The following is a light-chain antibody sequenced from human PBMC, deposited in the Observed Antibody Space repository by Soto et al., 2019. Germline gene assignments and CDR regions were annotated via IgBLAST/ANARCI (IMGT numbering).Light chain of an antibody. Sequence: DIPLTQSPSTLSASVGDKVTITCRASQSLSNWLAWYQQKPGKAPKLLIDKASNLQSGVPSRFSGSGSGTEFTLTISSLQPDDFATYYCQQYNSRVTFGQGTKVEIK. J-gene: IGKJ1*01. V-gene: IGKV1-5*03. CDR1: QSLSNW. CDR2: KAS. CDR3: QQYNSRVT.